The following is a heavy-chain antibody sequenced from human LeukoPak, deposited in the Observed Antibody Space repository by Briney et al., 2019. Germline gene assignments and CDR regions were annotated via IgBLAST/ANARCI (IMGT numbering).Heavy chain of an antibody. V-gene: IGHV3-11*06. D-gene: IGHD3-22*01. J-gene: IGHJ4*02. CDR3: AREDSSGHMSL. Sequence: GRSLRLSCAASGFTFSDYYMSWIRQAPGKGLEWVSYISSSSSYIYYADSVKGRFTISRDNAKNSLYLQMNSLGAEDTAVYYCAREDSSGHMSLWGQGTLVIVSS. CDR1: GFTFSDYY. CDR2: ISSSSSYI.